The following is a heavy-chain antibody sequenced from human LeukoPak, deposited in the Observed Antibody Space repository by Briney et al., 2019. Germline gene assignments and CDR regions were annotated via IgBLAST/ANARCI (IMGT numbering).Heavy chain of an antibody. CDR2: ISSTSSYI. V-gene: IGHV3-21*01. CDR3: ARDNGIITNYFDY. CDR1: GFIFSTYS. J-gene: IGHJ4*02. D-gene: IGHD2-8*01. Sequence: GGSLRLSCAASGFIFSTYSINWVRQAPGKGLEWVSSISSTSSYIYYADSVKGRFTISRDNAKNSLYLQMNSLRAEDTAVYYCARDNGIITNYFDYWGQGTLVTVSS.